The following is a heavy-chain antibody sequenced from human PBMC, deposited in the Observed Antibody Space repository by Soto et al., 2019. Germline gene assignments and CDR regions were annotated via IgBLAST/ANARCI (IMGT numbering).Heavy chain of an antibody. CDR2: ISGSAGST. CDR3: AKGNSWSPALVLDI. Sequence: GGSLSLSCAASGFTFRSYAMNWVRQAPGKGLEWVSAISGSAGSTYYADPVKGRFTISRDTSKNTLYLQMNSLRAEDTAVYYCAKGNSWSPALVLDIWGQGTMVTVSS. D-gene: IGHD1-7*01. J-gene: IGHJ3*02. CDR1: GFTFRSYA. V-gene: IGHV3-23*01.